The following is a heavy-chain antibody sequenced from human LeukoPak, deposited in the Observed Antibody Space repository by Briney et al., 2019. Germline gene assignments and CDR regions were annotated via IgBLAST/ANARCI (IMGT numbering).Heavy chain of an antibody. V-gene: IGHV4-39*01. J-gene: IGHJ5*01. CDR1: GVSISCGSHY. CDR3: ATHGLLENDWFDS. Sequence: SETLSLTCTVSGVSISCGSHYWAWIRQPPGKGLEWIGSIYNSGSAHYNPTLKSRVTISVDTSKNQFSLKLNSVTAADTAVYYSATHGLLENDWFDSWGQGTLVTVSS. D-gene: IGHD2-21*02. CDR2: IYNSGSA.